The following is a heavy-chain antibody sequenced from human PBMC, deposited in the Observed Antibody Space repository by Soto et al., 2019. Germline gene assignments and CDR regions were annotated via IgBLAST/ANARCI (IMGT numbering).Heavy chain of an antibody. CDR2: MHHIGNT. CDR1: GASFINNNW. Sequence: SETLSLTCDVSGASFINNNWWSLVRQPPGEGLEWIGEMHHIGNTNYNPSLKSRVTMSVDTSKNQFFLKLNSVTAADTAVYYCTKNSAYALDYWGQGILVTVSS. CDR3: TKNSAYALDY. D-gene: IGHD5-12*01. V-gene: IGHV4-4*02. J-gene: IGHJ4*02.